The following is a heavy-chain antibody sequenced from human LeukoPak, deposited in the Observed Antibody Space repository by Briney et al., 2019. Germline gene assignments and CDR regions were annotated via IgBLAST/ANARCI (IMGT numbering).Heavy chain of an antibody. CDR3: ARDPPSGGFDS. CDR2: ISSSSDTM. J-gene: IGHJ4*02. CDR1: EFTFSSYS. Sequence: GGSLRLSCAASEFTFSSYSMNWVRQAPGKGLEWVSYISSSSDTMYYADSVKGRFTISRDNAKRSLYLQMSSLRDEDTAVYYCARDPPSGGFDSWGQGTLVTVSS. V-gene: IGHV3-48*02. D-gene: IGHD2-15*01.